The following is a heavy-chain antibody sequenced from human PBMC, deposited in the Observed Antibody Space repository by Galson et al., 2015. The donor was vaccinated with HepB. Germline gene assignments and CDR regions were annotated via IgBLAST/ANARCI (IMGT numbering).Heavy chain of an antibody. J-gene: IGHJ6*02. CDR3: ARDGGSSGWYIPYYYYGMDV. D-gene: IGHD6-19*01. CDR1: GYTFTSYA. CDR2: INAGNGNT. Sequence: SVKVSCKASGYTFTSYAMHWVRQAPGQRLEWMGWINAGNGNTKYSQKFQGRVTITRDTSASTAYMELSSLRSEDTAVYYCARDGGSSGWYIPYYYYGMDVWGQGTTVTVSS. V-gene: IGHV1-3*01.